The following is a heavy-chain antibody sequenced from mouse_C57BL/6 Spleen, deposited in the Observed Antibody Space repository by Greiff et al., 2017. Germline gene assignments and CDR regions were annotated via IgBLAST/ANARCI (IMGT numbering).Heavy chain of an antibody. CDR2: INPNNGGT. V-gene: IGHV1-18*01. Sequence: EVMLQQSGPELVKPGASVKIPCKASGYTFTDYNMDWVKQSHGKSLEWIGDINPNNGGTIYNQKFKGKATLTVDKSSSTAYMELRSLTSEDTAVYYCAREGKLGNYFDYWGQGTTLTVSA. CDR3: AREGKLGNYFDY. CDR1: GYTFTDYN. D-gene: IGHD4-1*01. J-gene: IGHJ2*01.